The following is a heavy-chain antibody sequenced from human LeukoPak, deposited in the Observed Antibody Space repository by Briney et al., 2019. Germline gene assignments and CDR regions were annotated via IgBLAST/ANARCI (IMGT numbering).Heavy chain of an antibody. Sequence: SETLSLTCTVSAYSISSGYYWAWIRQPPGKGLEWIGSMYESGGTYYNQSLESRVTISEDKSKNQFSLKLSTVTAADTAVYYCATASNTNYYYYMDVWGKGTTVTVSS. CDR1: AYSISSGYY. CDR3: ATASNTNYYYYMDV. CDR2: MYESGGT. D-gene: IGHD3-3*01. J-gene: IGHJ6*03. V-gene: IGHV4-38-2*02.